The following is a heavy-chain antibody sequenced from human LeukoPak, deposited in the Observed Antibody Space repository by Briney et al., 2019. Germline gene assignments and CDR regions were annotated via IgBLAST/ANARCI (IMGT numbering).Heavy chain of an antibody. V-gene: IGHV6-1*01. D-gene: IGHD7-27*01. CDR1: GDSVSSNSAA. CDR3: ARLENWAFDF. J-gene: IGHJ4*02. Sequence: SQTPSLTSAISGDSVSSNSAAWNCIRQSPSRGLEWLGRTYYRSKWSTDYAVSVKSRITVNPDTSKNQFSLQLNSVTPEDTAVYYCARLENWAFDFWGQGTLITVSS. CDR2: TYYRSKWST.